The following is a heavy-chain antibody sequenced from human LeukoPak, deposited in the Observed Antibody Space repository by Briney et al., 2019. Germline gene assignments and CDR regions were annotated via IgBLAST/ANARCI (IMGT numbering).Heavy chain of an antibody. CDR1: GYTFTGYY. V-gene: IGHV1-2*02. D-gene: IGHD2/OR15-2a*01. Sequence: GASVMVSCKASGYTFTGYYMHWVRQAPGQGLEWMGWINPNSGGTNYAQKFQGRVTMTRDTSISTAYMELSRLRSDDTAVYYCARGPRLLRGWFDPWGQGTLVTVSS. CDR3: ARGPRLLRGWFDP. CDR2: INPNSGGT. J-gene: IGHJ5*02.